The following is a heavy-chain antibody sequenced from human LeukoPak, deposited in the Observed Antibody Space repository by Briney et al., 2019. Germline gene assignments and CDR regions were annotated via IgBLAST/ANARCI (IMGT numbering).Heavy chain of an antibody. CDR1: GYTFTSYY. Sequence: ASVKVSCKASGYTFTSYYMHWVRQAPGQGLEWMGIINPSGGSTSYAQKFQGRVTITRDTSTSTVYMELSSLRSEDTAVYYCARVSQDCSSTSCYQPLDYWGQGTLVTVSS. D-gene: IGHD2-2*01. J-gene: IGHJ4*02. CDR3: ARVSQDCSSTSCYQPLDY. CDR2: INPSGGST. V-gene: IGHV1-46*01.